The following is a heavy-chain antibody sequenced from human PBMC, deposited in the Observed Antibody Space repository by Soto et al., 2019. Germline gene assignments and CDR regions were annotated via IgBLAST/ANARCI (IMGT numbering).Heavy chain of an antibody. D-gene: IGHD1-26*01. CDR2: IYYSWST. V-gene: IGHV4-39*01. Sequence: SETLSFTCTVSGGSISSSSYYWGWIRQPPEKGLEWIGSIYYSWSTYYNPSLKSRVTISVDTSKNQSSLKLSSVTAADTAVYYCARLKVGASTYAFDTWGQGTMGTVS. CDR1: GGSISSSSYY. J-gene: IGHJ3*02. CDR3: ARLKVGASTYAFDT.